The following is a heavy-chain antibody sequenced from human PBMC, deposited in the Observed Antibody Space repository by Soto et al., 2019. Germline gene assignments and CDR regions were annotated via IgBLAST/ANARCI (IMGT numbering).Heavy chain of an antibody. J-gene: IGHJ6*02. CDR1: GGSIRTYY. V-gene: IGHV4-59*01. CDR3: ARDRAEGSSSTPAGGMDV. Sequence: ETLALTCRVSGGSIRTYYWNWIRQPPGGGLEWIAYIHYSGVTNYSPSLRGRVSISIDRSNNEFSLKVSSVTAADTAVYYCARDRAEGSSSTPAGGMDVWGPGTKVTVYS. CDR2: IHYSGVT. D-gene: IGHD6-6*01.